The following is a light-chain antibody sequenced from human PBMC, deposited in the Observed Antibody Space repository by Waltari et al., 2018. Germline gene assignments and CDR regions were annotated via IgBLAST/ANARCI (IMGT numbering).Light chain of an antibody. V-gene: IGLV2-23*01. CDR2: EGK. J-gene: IGLJ2*01. Sequence: QPALTQPASVSGSPGQSITVSCTGTSGGYNLVSWYQHHPDKGPKLIIYEGKTRPSGVSNPVSGSQSGNTASLTISGLQPEDEAHYYCCSYSGSNTWIFGGGTQLTVL. CDR3: CSYSGSNTWI. CDR1: SGGYNL.